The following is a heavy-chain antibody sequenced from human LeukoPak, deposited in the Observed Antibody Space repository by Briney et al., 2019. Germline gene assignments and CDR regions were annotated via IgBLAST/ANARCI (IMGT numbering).Heavy chain of an antibody. J-gene: IGHJ4*02. CDR1: GLAFSAYK. D-gene: IGHD4-17*01. CDR3: AREGLTTVTTFDY. V-gene: IGHV3-74*01. CDR2: ISTDGYTT. Sequence: GGSLRLSCAASGLAFSAYKMHWVRQAPRKGLVWVSRISTDGYTTDYADFVQGRFTASRDNTKNTWSLEMNSLRAEDTAVYYCAREGLTTVTTFDYWGQGTLVTVSS.